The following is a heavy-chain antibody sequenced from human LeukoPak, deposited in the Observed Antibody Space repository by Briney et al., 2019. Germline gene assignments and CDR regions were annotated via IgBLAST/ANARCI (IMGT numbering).Heavy chain of an antibody. D-gene: IGHD3-10*01. CDR2: SDPKSGAT. CDR1: GYTFTSYY. Sequence: ASVKVSGKTSGYTFTSYYIHWLRQAPGQRFEWMGWSDPKSGATKYEHFQGRVTMTRDTSISTAYMELSRLTSDDTAVYYCARGNFYDNKGYSPELRYWGQGTLVTVSS. J-gene: IGHJ4*02. V-gene: IGHV1-2*02. CDR3: ARGNFYDNKGYSPELRY.